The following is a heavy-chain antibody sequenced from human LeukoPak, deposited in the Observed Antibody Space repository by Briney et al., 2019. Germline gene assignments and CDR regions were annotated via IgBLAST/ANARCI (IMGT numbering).Heavy chain of an antibody. Sequence: SGGSLRLSCAASGFTFSSYAMSWVRQAPGKGLEWVSAIVGGGDTTFYADSVKGRFTISRDNFRNTVYLQMNSLRGEDTPVCYCAKARLSTGWAYNDYWGQGILVRVSS. V-gene: IGHV3-23*01. CDR2: IVGGGDTT. J-gene: IGHJ4*02. D-gene: IGHD6-19*01. CDR3: AKARLSTGWAYNDY. CDR1: GFTFSSYA.